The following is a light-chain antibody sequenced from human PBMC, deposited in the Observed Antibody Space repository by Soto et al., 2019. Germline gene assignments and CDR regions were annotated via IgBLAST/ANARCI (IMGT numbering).Light chain of an antibody. J-gene: IGLJ1*01. CDR3: GSWDSSLSAYA. CDR1: SSNIGGNS. V-gene: IGLV1-51*01. Sequence: QSVLTQPPSVSAAPGQKVTISCSGSSSNIGGNSVSWYQQLPGTAPKLLIYDDNKLPSGIPERFSGSKSGTSATLGITGFQTGDEADYYCGSWDSSLSAYAFGTGTKVTVL. CDR2: DDN.